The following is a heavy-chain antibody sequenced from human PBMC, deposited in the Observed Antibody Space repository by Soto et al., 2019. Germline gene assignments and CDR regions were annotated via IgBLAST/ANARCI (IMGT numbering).Heavy chain of an antibody. CDR2: IFYNGNI. CDR1: GGSISSYY. CDR3: ARSIDP. Sequence: SETLSLTCTVSGGSISSYYWSWIRQSPGKGLEWIGYIFYNGNINYNPSLKSRVTISADTSKNQFSLRLSSVTSADTAGYYCARSIDPWGQGTLVTVSS. V-gene: IGHV4-59*12. J-gene: IGHJ5*02.